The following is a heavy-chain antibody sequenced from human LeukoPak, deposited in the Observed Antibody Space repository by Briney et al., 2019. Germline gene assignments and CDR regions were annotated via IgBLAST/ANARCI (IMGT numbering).Heavy chain of an antibody. CDR2: MNPNSGNT. CDR3: ARVVYYYYYMDV. CDR1: GYTFTSYD. V-gene: IGHV1-8*01. J-gene: IGHJ6*03. Sequence: GALVKVSCKASGYTFTSYDINWVRQATGQGLEWMGWMNPNSGNTGYAQKFQGRVTMTRNTSISTAYMELSSLRSEDTAVYYCARVVYYYYYMDVWGKGTTVTVSS.